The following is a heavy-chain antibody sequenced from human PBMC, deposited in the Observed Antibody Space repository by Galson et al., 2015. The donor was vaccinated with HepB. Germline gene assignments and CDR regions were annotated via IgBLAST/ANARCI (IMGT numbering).Heavy chain of an antibody. D-gene: IGHD2-2*01. CDR1: GGSISSYY. CDR3: ARDRSGFSRGSTYGMDV. J-gene: IGHJ6*02. CDR2: IYYSGST. V-gene: IGHV4-59*01. Sequence: SETLSLTCTVSGGSISSYYWSWIRQPPGKGLEWIGYIYYSGSTNYNPSLKSRVTISVDTSKNQFSLKLSSVTAADTAVYYCARDRSGFSRGSTYGMDVWGQGTTVTVSS.